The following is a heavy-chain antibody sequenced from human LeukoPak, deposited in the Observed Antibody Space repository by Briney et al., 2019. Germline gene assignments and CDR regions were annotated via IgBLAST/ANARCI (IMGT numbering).Heavy chain of an antibody. V-gene: IGHV3-30-3*01. Sequence: GGSLRLSCAASGFTFSSYAMHWVRQAPGKGLEWMAVISYDGSNKYYADSVKGRFTISRDNSKNTLYLQMNSLRAEDTAVYYCARGGIAADAPYYFDYWGQGTLVTVSS. D-gene: IGHD6-13*01. J-gene: IGHJ4*02. CDR3: ARGGIAADAPYYFDY. CDR1: GFTFSSYA. CDR2: ISYDGSNK.